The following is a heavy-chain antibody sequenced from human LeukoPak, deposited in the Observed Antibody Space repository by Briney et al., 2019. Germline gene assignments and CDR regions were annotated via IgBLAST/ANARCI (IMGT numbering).Heavy chain of an antibody. CDR3: ARVYGDYVYYYYYYMDV. Sequence: SGTLSLTCAVSGGSISSYYWSWIRQPPGKGLEWIGYIYYSGSTNYNPSLKSRVTISVDTSKNQFSLKLSSVTAADTAVYYCARVYGDYVYYYYYYMDVWGKGTTVTVSS. V-gene: IGHV4-59*01. D-gene: IGHD4-17*01. CDR1: GGSISSYY. J-gene: IGHJ6*03. CDR2: IYYSGST.